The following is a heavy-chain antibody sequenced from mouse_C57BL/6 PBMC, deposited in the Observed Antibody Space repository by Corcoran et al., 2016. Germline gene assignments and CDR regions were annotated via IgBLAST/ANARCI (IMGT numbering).Heavy chain of an antibody. CDR1: GYTFTSYG. J-gene: IGHJ2*01. Sequence: QVQLQQSGAELARPGASVKLSCKASGYTFTSYGISWVKQRTGQGLEWIGEIYPRSGNTYYNEKFKGKATLTADKSSSTAYMELRSLTSEDSAAYFCPRVELTGTYCWGRVTPRTISS. D-gene: IGHD4-1*01. CDR3: PRVELTGTYC. CDR2: IYPRSGNT. V-gene: IGHV1-81*01.